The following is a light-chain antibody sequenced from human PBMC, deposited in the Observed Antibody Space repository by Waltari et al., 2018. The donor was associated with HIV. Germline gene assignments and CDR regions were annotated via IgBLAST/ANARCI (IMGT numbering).Light chain of an antibody. V-gene: IGLV1-51*01. CDR2: DNY. CDR1: HTNIGKSY. J-gene: IGLJ3*02. Sequence: QSVLTEPPSMSAASGQKVTICGSGGHTNIGKSYVSWYQQIPEAAPKLLIYDNYKRPAGIPDRFSGSKSGTSGTLGITGLQSGDEADYYCGTWDSSLSSVVFGVGTKLTVL. CDR3: GTWDSSLSSVV.